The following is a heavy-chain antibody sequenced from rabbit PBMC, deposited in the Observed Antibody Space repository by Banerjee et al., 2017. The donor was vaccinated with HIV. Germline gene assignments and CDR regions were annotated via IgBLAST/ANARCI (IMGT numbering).Heavy chain of an antibody. CDR2: IYAGSDST. J-gene: IGHJ4*01. V-gene: IGHV1S45*01. D-gene: IGHD2-1*01. Sequence: QEQLEESGGDLVKPEGSLTLTCTASGFTLSSNYWICWVRQAPGKGLEWIGCIYAGSDSTCYASWAKGRFTISKTSSTTVTLQMTSLTAADTATYFCAREEGYDDYGDYPYHFNLWGQGTLVTVS. CDR3: AREEGYDDYGDYPYHFNL. CDR1: GFTLSSNYW.